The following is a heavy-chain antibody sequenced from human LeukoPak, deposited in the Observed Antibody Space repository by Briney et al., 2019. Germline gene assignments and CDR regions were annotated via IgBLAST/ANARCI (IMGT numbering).Heavy chain of an antibody. Sequence: SETLSLTCTVSGGSISSYYWSWMRQPPGKRLEWIGCVYYSGNTNYNPSLKSRVTISIDTSKNQFSLRLSSVTAADTAVYYCARVGYAYAFDNWGRGSLVTVSS. CDR1: GGSISSYY. V-gene: IGHV4-59*08. J-gene: IGHJ4*02. CDR2: VYYSGNT. D-gene: IGHD5-18*01. CDR3: ARVGYAYAFDN.